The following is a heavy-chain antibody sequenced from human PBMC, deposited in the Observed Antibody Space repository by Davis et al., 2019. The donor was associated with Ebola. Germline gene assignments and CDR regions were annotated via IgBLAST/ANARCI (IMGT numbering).Heavy chain of an antibody. V-gene: IGHV3-53*01. J-gene: IGHJ4*02. D-gene: IGHD2-15*01. CDR2: IYSGGST. CDR3: ARVDSIYCSGGSCSGPLDY. Sequence: PGGSLRLSCAASGFTVSSNYMSWVRQAPGKGLEWVSVIYSGGSTYYADSVKGRFTISRGNSKNTLYLQMNSLRAEDTAVYYCARVDSIYCSGGSCSGPLDYWGQGTLVTVSS. CDR1: GFTVSSNY.